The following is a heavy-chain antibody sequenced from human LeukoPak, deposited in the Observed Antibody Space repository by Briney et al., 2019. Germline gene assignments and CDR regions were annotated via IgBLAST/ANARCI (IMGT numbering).Heavy chain of an antibody. Sequence: ASVKVSCKPSGGTFSSYAISWARQAPGQGLEWMGRIIPILGIENYAQKFQGRVTITTDKSTSTAYMELSSLRSEDTDVYYCARDQEINMVRGVIKQSTKLGYWGQGTLVSVSS. D-gene: IGHD3-10*01. CDR2: IIPILGIE. J-gene: IGHJ4*02. V-gene: IGHV1-69*04. CDR1: GGTFSSYA. CDR3: ARDQEINMVRGVIKQSTKLGY.